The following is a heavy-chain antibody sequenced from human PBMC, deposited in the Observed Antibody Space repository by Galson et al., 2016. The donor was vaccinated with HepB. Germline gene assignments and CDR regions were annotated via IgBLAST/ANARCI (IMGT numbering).Heavy chain of an antibody. CDR2: FDPADGKI. CDR3: ARNLGQWDLLNC. Sequence: SVKVSCKVSGYTLSELSMHWVRQAPGKGPEWMGGFDPADGKIIYAQKFQGRLTMTEDTSTDTAYMELRSLRSEDTAVYFCARNLGQWDLLNCWGQGTLVTVSS. J-gene: IGHJ4*02. V-gene: IGHV1-24*01. CDR1: GYTLSELS. D-gene: IGHD1-26*01.